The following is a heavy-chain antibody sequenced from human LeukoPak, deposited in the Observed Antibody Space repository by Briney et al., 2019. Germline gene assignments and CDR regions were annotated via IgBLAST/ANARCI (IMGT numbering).Heavy chain of an antibody. CDR3: AKRGGEYCSSASCYADS. CDR2: IGSGGANS. D-gene: IGHD2-2*01. J-gene: IGHJ4*02. CDR1: GFTFRTYA. V-gene: IGHV3-23*01. Sequence: GGSLRLSCAASGFTFRTYAMSWVRQAPGKGLEWVSTIGSGGANSYYAGSVEGRFTISRDNSKNTLYLQMNSLRAEDTAVYYCAKRGGEYCSSASCYADSWGQGTLVTVSS.